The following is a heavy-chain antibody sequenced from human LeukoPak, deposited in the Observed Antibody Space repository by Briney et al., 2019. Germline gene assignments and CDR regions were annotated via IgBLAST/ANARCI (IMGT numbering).Heavy chain of an antibody. CDR2: IYYSGST. Sequence: PSETLSLTCTVSGGSISSYYWSWIRQPPGKGLEWIGYIYYSGSTNYNPSLKSRVTISVDTSKNQFSLKLSSVTAADTAVYYCADKRSGHYDTSGYYLGWYFDLWGRGTLVIVSS. D-gene: IGHD3-22*01. CDR1: GGSISSYY. J-gene: IGHJ2*01. V-gene: IGHV4-59*08. CDR3: ADKRSGHYDTSGYYLGWYFDL.